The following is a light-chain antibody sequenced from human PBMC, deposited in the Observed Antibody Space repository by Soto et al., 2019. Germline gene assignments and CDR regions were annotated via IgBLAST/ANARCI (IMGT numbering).Light chain of an antibody. CDR2: EAT. CDR3: CSYAGGSTYV. J-gene: IGLJ1*01. V-gene: IGLV2-23*01. CDR1: SSDVGAFNL. Sequence: QSVLTQPASVSGSPGQSITISCTGTSSDVGAFNLVSWYRQHPGQAPTLIIYEATKRPSGVSDRFSGSKSGNTASLTISGLQAGDEADYYCCSYAGGSTYVFGSGTKVTVL.